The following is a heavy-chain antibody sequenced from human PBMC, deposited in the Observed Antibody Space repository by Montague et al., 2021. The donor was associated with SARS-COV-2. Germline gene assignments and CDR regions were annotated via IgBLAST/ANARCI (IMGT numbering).Heavy chain of an antibody. CDR3: AREVAGGHGDCNDY. V-gene: IGHV3-48*03. CDR1: GFAFSSYE. Sequence: SLRLSCAASGFAFSSYEMNWVRQAPGKGLEWIAYISSSGGSIQYADFMMGRFTISRDNARNSLYLQMNSLRAEDTAVYYCAREVAGGHGDCNDYWGQGTLVTVSS. J-gene: IGHJ4*02. D-gene: IGHD2-21*02. CDR2: ISSSGGSI.